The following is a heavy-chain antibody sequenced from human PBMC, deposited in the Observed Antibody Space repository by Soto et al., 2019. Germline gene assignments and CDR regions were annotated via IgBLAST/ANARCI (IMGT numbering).Heavy chain of an antibody. D-gene: IGHD2-15*01. CDR2: IYSGGST. J-gene: IGHJ4*02. Sequence: GGSLRLSCAASGFTVSSNYMSWVRQAPGKGLEWVSVIYSGGSTYYADSVKGRFTISRDNSKNTLYLQMNSLRAEDTAVYYCARASGGYCSGGSCYPEVGFFDYWGQGTLVTVSS. CDR3: ARASGGYCSGGSCYPEVGFFDY. CDR1: GFTVSSNY. V-gene: IGHV3-66*01.